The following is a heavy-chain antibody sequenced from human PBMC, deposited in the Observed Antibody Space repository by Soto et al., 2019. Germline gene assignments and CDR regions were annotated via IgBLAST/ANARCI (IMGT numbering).Heavy chain of an antibody. D-gene: IGHD2-15*01. CDR2: ISYDGSNK. V-gene: IGHV3-30*18. J-gene: IGHJ4*02. CDR3: AKVYCSGGSCYFDH. CDR1: GFTFSSYG. Sequence: GGSLRLSCAASGFTFSSYGMHWVRQAPGKGLEWVAVISYDGSNKYYADSVKGRFTISRDNSKYTLYLQMNSLRAEDTAVYYCAKVYCSGGSCYFDHWGQGTLVTVSS.